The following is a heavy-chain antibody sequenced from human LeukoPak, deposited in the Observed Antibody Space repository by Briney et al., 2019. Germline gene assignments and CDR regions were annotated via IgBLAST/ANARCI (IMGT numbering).Heavy chain of an antibody. D-gene: IGHD2-15*01. CDR1: GGSFGGYY. V-gene: IGHV4-34*01. Sequence: SETLSLTCAVYGGSFGGYYWSWIRQPPGKGLEWIGEINHSGSTNYNPSLKSRVTISVDTSKNQFSLKLSSVTAADTAVYYCARWSVAYYYYYMDVWGKGTTVTISS. CDR2: INHSGST. J-gene: IGHJ6*03. CDR3: ARWSVAYYYYYMDV.